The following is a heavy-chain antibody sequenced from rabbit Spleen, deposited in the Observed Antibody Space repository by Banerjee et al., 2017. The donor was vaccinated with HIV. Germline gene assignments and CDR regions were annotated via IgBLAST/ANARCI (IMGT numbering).Heavy chain of an antibody. Sequence: EESGGDLVKPEGSLTLSCTASGFSFSSRNWICWVRQAPGSGLEWIACIYAGSGANTDYASWAKGRFTISKTSSTTVTLQMTSLTAADTATYFCAREVLYAAYAGFGDATMYYFDLWGPGTLVTVS. V-gene: IGHV1S45*01. CDR2: IYAGSGANT. CDR1: GFSFSSRNW. D-gene: IGHD6-1*01. CDR3: AREVLYAAYAGFGDATMYYFDL. J-gene: IGHJ4*01.